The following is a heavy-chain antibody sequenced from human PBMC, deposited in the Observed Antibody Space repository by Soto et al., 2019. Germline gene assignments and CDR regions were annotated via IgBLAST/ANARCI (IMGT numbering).Heavy chain of an antibody. V-gene: IGHV3-21*01. D-gene: IGHD1-26*01. J-gene: IGHJ4*02. CDR1: GFTFSSYS. CDR3: ARESPSGSYPDY. CDR2: ISSSSSYI. Sequence: GSLRLSCAASGFTFSSYSMNWVRQAPGKGLEWVSSISSSSSYIYYADSVKGRFTISRDNAKNSLYLQMNSLRAEDTAVYYCARESPSGSYPDYWGQGTLVTVSS.